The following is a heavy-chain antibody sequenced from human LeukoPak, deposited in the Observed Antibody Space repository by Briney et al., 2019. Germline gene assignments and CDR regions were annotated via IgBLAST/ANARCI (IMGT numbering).Heavy chain of an antibody. CDR3: ARELATSSVFDY. Sequence: SQTLSLTCTVSGGSIKRGDYYWSWIRQSPEKGLEWIGYINYSGNTYYNPSLKSRVSISVDTSRNQFPLKLRSVTAADTAVYYCARELATSSVFDYWGQGALVTVSS. V-gene: IGHV4-30-4*01. CDR2: INYSGNT. D-gene: IGHD1-26*01. CDR1: GGSIKRGDYY. J-gene: IGHJ4*02.